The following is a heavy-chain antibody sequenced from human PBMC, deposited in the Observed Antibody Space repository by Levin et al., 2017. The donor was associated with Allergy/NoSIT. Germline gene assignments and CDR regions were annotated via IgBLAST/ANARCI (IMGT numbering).Heavy chain of an antibody. CDR3: AGEPNSPYYPYYGLDV. V-gene: IGHV4-39*07. D-gene: IGHD3-22*01. Sequence: SQTLSLPCTVSGGSISSDTYYWAWVRQPPGKGLEWIGSVYYSGSAYYNPSLKTRLTISLDTSKNQFSLRLNSVTAADTAVYYCAGEPNSPYYPYYGLDVWGQGTTVTVSS. CDR1: GGSISSDTYY. J-gene: IGHJ6*02. CDR2: VYYSGSA.